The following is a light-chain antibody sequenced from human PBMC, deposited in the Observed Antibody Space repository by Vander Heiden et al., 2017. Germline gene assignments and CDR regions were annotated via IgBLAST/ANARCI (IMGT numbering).Light chain of an antibody. CDR2: DVS. CDR1: SSDSGGYNY. Sequence: QSALTQPRPLSGSPGPSVTISCTGTSSDSGGYNYVSWYQQDPGKATKLIIYDVSKRPSGVPDRFSGSKSGNTASLTISGLQAEDEADYYCCAYAGSYSFVVLGGGTKLTVL. J-gene: IGLJ2*01. V-gene: IGLV2-11*01. CDR3: CAYAGSYSFVV.